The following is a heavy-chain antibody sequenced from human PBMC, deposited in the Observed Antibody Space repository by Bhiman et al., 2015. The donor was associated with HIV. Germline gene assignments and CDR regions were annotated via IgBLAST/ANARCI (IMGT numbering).Heavy chain of an antibody. CDR1: GFTFSSHS. CDR3: ARGSSSSLSAERFDP. CDR2: ISSSSYYI. J-gene: IGHJ5*02. V-gene: IGHV3-21*01. Sequence: EVQLVESGGGLVKPGGSLRLSCAASGFTFSSHSMNWVRQVPGKGLEWVSSISSSSYYIYYADSVKGRFTISRDNAKNSLYLQMNSLRAEDTAVYYCARGSSSSLSAERFDPWGQGTLVTVSS. D-gene: IGHD6-6*01.